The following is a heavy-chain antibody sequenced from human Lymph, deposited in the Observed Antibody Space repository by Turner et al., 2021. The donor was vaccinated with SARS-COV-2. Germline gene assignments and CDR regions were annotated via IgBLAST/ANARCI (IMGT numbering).Heavy chain of an antibody. CDR3: ARAWGRYSYGFDY. CDR1: GFTVSSSY. D-gene: IGHD5-18*01. Sequence: EVQLVESGGALVQPGGSLRLSCAASGFTVSSSYMSWVRQAPGKGLEWVSVIYSGGSTYCADSVKGRFTISRDNSKNTLYLQMNSLRAEDTAVYYCARAWGRYSYGFDYWGQGTLVTVSS. CDR2: IYSGGST. V-gene: IGHV3-66*01. J-gene: IGHJ4*02.